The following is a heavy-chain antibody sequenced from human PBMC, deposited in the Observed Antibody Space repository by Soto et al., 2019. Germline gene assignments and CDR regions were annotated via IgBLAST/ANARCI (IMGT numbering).Heavy chain of an antibody. CDR2: ISPYSGNT. CDR1: GYIFANYG. V-gene: IGHV1-18*01. CDR3: AVVENYVTPTPQDV. D-gene: IGHD3-16*01. J-gene: IGHJ6*01. Sequence: QVQLVQSGDEVRKPGPSVKVPCKASGYIFANYGIAWVRQTPGQGLEWMGWISPYSGNTHYARKVQGRLTMTTATSTSTAYMDLGSLTSDGRAVYDCAVVENYVTPTPQDVW.